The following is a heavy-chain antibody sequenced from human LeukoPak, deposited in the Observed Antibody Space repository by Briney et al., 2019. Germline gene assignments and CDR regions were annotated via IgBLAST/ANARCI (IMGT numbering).Heavy chain of an antibody. CDR3: ARDQYYDSKGWFDP. J-gene: IGHJ5*02. Sequence: ASVKVSCKASGYTFTGYYMHWVRQAPGQGLEWMGWINPNSGGTNYAQKFQGRVTMTRDTSISTAYMELSRLRSDDAAVYYCARDQYYDSKGWFDPWGQGTLVTVSS. CDR1: GYTFTGYY. D-gene: IGHD3-22*01. CDR2: INPNSGGT. V-gene: IGHV1-2*02.